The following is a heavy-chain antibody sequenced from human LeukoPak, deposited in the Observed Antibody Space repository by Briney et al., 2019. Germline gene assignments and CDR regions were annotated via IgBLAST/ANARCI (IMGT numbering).Heavy chain of an antibody. J-gene: IGHJ4*02. D-gene: IGHD6-19*01. CDR1: GGSFSGYY. CDR3: ARHLPAVTGTRAFDY. Sequence: KTSETLSLTCAVYGGSFSGYYWSWIRQPPGKGLEWIGEINHSGSTNYNPSLKSRVTISVDTSKNQFSLKLSSVTAADTAVYYCARHLPAVTGTRAFDYWGQGTLVTVSS. CDR2: INHSGST. V-gene: IGHV4-34*01.